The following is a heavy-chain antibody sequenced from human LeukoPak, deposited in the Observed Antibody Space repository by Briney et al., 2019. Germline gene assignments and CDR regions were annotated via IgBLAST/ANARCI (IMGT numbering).Heavy chain of an antibody. CDR3: ASLYYYYGMDV. CDR2: IYYSGST. CDR1: GGSISSYY. J-gene: IGHJ6*02. V-gene: IGHV4-59*08. Sequence: SETLSLTCTVSGGSISSYYWSWIRQPPGKGLEWIGYIYYSGSTNYNPSLKSRVTISVDTSKNQFSLKLSSVTAADTAVYYCASLYYYYGMDVWGQGTTVTVSS. D-gene: IGHD2-15*01.